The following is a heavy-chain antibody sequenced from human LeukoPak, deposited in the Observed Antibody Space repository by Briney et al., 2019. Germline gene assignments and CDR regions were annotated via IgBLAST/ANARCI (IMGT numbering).Heavy chain of an antibody. V-gene: IGHV4-34*01. D-gene: IGHD2-15*01. CDR2: INHSGST. J-gene: IGHJ4*02. CDR3: ARDIEAIISL. Sequence: SETLSLTCAVYGGSFSGYYWSWIRQPPGKGLEWIGEINHSGSTNYNPSLKSRVTISVDTSKNQFSLKLSSVTAADTAVYYCARDIEAIISLWGQGTLVTVSS. CDR1: GGSFSGYY.